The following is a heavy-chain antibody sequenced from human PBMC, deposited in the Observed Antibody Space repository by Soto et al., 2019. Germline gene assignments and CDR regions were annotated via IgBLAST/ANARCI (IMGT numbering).Heavy chain of an antibody. CDR1: GGSIGSYY. CDR2: IYNSGTT. D-gene: IGHD1-26*01. J-gene: IGHJ3*02. V-gene: IGHV4-59*01. CDR3: ARGGWEPPIPDAFDT. Sequence: QVQLQESGPGLVKPSETLSLTCTVSGGSIGSYYWSWIRQPPGKGLEWIGYIYNSGTTNYNPSLKGRVTIXXDXFXNQFSLKLSSVTAAATAVYYCARGGWEPPIPDAFDTWGQGTMVTVSS.